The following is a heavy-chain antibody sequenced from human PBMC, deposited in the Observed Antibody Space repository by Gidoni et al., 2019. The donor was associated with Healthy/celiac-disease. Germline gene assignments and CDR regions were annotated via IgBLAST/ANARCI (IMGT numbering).Heavy chain of an antibody. CDR1: GGSISSSRYF. V-gene: IGHV4-39*01. J-gene: IGHJ3*02. Sequence: QLQLQESGPGLVKPSEPLPLTCTVPGGSISSSRYFWGRIRPPPGKGLEWIGSIYYSGSTYYNPSLKSRVTISVDTSKNQFSLKLSSVTAADTAVYYCARGRYDYIWGSYRYPNDAFDIWGQGTMVTVSS. CDR3: ARGRYDYIWGSYRYPNDAFDI. CDR2: IYYSGST. D-gene: IGHD3-16*02.